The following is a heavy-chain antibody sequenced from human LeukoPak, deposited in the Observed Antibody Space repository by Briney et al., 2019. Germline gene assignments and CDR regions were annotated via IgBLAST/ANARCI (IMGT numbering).Heavy chain of an antibody. V-gene: IGHV3-11*06. CDR2: ISSSSSYT. CDR3: ASGYYGSGSYYPFDY. Sequence: GGSLRLSCAASGFTFSDYYMSWIRQAPGKGLEWASYISSSSSYTNYADSVKGRFTISRDNAKNSLYLQMNSLRAEGTAVYYCASGYYGSGSYYPFDYWGQGTLVTVSS. J-gene: IGHJ4*02. CDR1: GFTFSDYY. D-gene: IGHD3-10*01.